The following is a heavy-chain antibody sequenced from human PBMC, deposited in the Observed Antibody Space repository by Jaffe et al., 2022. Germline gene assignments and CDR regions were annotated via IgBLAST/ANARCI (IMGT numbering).Heavy chain of an antibody. J-gene: IGHJ4*02. V-gene: IGHV3-23*01. CDR1: GFTFSSYA. D-gene: IGHD4-17*01. CDR3: ANGDDYGDYVGY. CDR2: ISGSGGST. Sequence: EVQLLESGGGLVQPGGSLRLSCAASGFTFSSYAMSWVRQAPGKGLEWVSAISGSGGSTYYADSVKGRFTISRDNSKNTLYLQMNSLRAEDTAVYYCANGDDYGDYVGYWGQGTLVTVSS.